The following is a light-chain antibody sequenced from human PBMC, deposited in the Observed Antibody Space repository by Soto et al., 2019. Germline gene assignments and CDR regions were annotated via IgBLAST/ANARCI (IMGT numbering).Light chain of an antibody. J-gene: IGLJ3*02. Sequence: QSVLTQPASVSGSPGQSISISCTGTSSDIGSYNLVSWYQHHPGKAPKVIIYEGSKRPSGVSNRFSGSKSGNTASLTISGLQAEDEADYFCCSYAGFSTFVLFGGGTKLTVL. V-gene: IGLV2-23*03. CDR1: SSDIGSYNL. CDR2: EGS. CDR3: CSYAGFSTFVL.